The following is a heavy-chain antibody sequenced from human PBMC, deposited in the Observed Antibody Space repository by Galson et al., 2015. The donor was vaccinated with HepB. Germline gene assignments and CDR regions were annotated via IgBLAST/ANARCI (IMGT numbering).Heavy chain of an antibody. CDR2: ISGSGGNT. V-gene: IGHV3-23*01. J-gene: IGHJ3*01. CDR3: ARSVLLLDAFDF. CDR1: GFTFSSYA. D-gene: IGHD3-10*01. Sequence: SLRLSCADSGFTFSSYAMNWVRQAPGKGLEWVSGISGSGGNTYYADSVKGRFTVSRDNSKDTLYLQMNSLRAEDTAIYYCARSVLLLDAFDFWGQGTMVTVSS.